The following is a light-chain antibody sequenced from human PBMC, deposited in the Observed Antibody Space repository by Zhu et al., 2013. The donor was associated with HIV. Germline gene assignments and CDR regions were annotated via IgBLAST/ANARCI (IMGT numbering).Light chain of an antibody. CDR3: QQSFTTFTWA. CDR2: SAS. J-gene: IGKJ4*02. V-gene: IGKV1-39*01. CDR1: QNIGKY. Sequence: DIQMTQSPSSLSASVGDRVTITCRAGQNIGKYVNWYQQRPGKAPKLLIYSASTLQSGVPSRFSGSGSETDFNLTIGGLQPEDLGTYYCQQSFTTFTWAFGGGTKVEI.